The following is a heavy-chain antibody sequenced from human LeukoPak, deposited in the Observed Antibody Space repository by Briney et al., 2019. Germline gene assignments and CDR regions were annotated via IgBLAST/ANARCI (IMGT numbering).Heavy chain of an antibody. CDR3: AREYADYYDSSGLDAFDI. Sequence: ASVKVSCKASGYTFTSYGISWVRQAPGQGLEWMGWISAYNGNTNYAQKLQGRVTMTTDTSTSTAYMELRSLRSDDTAVYYCAREYADYYDSSGLDAFDIWGQGTMVTVSS. D-gene: IGHD3-22*01. CDR2: ISAYNGNT. J-gene: IGHJ3*02. CDR1: GYTFTSYG. V-gene: IGHV1-18*01.